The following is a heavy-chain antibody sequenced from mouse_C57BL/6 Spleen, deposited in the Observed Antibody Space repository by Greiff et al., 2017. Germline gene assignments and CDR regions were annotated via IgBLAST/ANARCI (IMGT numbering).Heavy chain of an antibody. CDR3: ARCGLFITTVVEL. CDR2: IYPGSGST. J-gene: IGHJ2*01. Sequence: QVQLQQPGAELVKPGASVKMSCKASGYTFTSYWITWVKQRPGQGLEWIGDIYPGSGSTNYNETFKSKATLTVDTSASTAYMQLSSLTSEDPAVYYCARCGLFITTVVELWGQGTTLTGSS. V-gene: IGHV1-55*01. CDR1: GYTFTSYW. D-gene: IGHD1-1*01.